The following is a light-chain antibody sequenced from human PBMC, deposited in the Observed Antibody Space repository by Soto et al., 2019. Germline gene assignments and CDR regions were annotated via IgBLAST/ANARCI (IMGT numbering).Light chain of an antibody. CDR3: LIYFSGHVRF. CDR2: NTI. Sequence: QTVVTQEPSLTVSPGGTVTLTCASSTGQVTSRIFPNWEQQKPGQTPRPSIYNTINKHYWTPAQFSGALLGGKAALTLSGVQPEDEEAYDCLIYFSGHVRFLGGGTKLTVL. V-gene: IGLV7-43*01. CDR1: TGQVTSRIF. J-gene: IGLJ2*01.